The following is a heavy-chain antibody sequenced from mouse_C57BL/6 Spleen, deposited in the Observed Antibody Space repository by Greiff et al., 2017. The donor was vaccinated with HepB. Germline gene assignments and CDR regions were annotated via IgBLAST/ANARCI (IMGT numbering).Heavy chain of an antibody. J-gene: IGHJ4*01. CDR3: ARAIYYDYDDGGNYYAMDY. Sequence: EVKLVESEGGLVQPGRSMKLSCTASGFTFSDYYMAWVRQVPEKGLEWVANINYDGSSTYYLDSLKSRFIISRDNAKNILYLQMSSLKSEDTATYYCARAIYYDYDDGGNYYAMDYWGQGTSVTVSS. D-gene: IGHD2-4*01. V-gene: IGHV5-16*01. CDR1: GFTFSDYY. CDR2: INYDGSST.